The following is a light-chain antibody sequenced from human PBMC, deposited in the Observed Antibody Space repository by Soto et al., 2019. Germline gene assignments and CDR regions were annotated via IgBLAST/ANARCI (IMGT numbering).Light chain of an antibody. CDR3: QQLSRYPLT. Sequence: DIPLTQSPSFLSASVGDTVTITCRASQALSNYLAWYQQKPGKAPDLLIYSASKLQSGVPSRFSGSGSETEFSLTIRALQPEDFATYYCQQLSRYPLTFGGGTKVEIK. J-gene: IGKJ4*01. CDR1: QALSNY. V-gene: IGKV1-9*01. CDR2: SAS.